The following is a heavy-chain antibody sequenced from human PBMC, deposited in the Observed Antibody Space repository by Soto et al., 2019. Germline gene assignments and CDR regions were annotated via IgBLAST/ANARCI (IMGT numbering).Heavy chain of an antibody. D-gene: IGHD3-10*01. CDR1: GFTFSSYA. V-gene: IGHV3-23*01. J-gene: IGHJ4*02. Sequence: PGGSLRLSCAASGFTFSSYAMSWVRQAPGKGLEWVSAISGSGGSTYYADSVKGRFTISRDNSKNTLYLQMNSLRAEDTAVYYCAKNRTPYYGSGSYYAVGYWGQGTLVTVSS. CDR2: ISGSGGST. CDR3: AKNRTPYYGSGSYYAVGY.